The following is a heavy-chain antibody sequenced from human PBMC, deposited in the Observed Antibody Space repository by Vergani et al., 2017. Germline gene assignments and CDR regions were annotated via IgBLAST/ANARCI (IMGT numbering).Heavy chain of an antibody. V-gene: IGHV4-39*07. CDR1: GGSISSSSYY. J-gene: IGHJ4*02. CDR3: ARVAPLTDY. CDR2: IDYSGST. Sequence: QLQLQESGPGLVKPSETLSLTCTVSGGSISSSSYYWGWIRQPPGTGLEWIGSIDYSGSTYYNPSLNSRVTISVDTSKNQFSLKLCSVTAADTAVYYCARVAPLTDYWGQGTLVTVSS.